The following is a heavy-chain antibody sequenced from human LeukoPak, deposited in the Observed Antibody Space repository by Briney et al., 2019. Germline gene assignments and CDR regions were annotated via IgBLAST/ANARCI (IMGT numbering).Heavy chain of an antibody. V-gene: IGHV3-48*01. Sequence: GGSLRLPCAASGFTFSSYAMSWVRQAPGKGLEWLSYISSSSTIYYADSVKGRFTISRDNAKNSLYLQLNSLRPEDTGLYYCARDRGGWPDYWGQGTLVTVSS. CDR3: ARDRGGWPDY. D-gene: IGHD6-19*01. CDR1: GFTFSSYA. J-gene: IGHJ4*02. CDR2: ISSSSTI.